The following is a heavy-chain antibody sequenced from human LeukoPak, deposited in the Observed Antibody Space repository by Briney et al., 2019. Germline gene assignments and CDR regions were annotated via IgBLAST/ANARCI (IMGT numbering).Heavy chain of an antibody. CDR1: GYTFSSHG. CDR3: ARAYYHDTSSYQGFDF. J-gene: IGHJ4*02. V-gene: IGHV1-18*01. D-gene: IGHD3-22*01. CDR2: ISAYNGNT. Sequence: GASVKVSCKASGYTFSSHGYTWVRQAPGQGLEWMGWISAYNGNTDYAQKFQGRVTMTTDTSTSTAYMELRSLRSDDTAVCFCARAYYHDTSSYQGFDFWGQGTLVTVSS.